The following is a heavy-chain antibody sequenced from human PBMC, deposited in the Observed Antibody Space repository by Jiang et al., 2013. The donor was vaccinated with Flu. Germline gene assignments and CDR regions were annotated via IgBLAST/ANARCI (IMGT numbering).Heavy chain of an antibody. CDR2: IYYSGST. V-gene: IGHV4-61*05. D-gene: IGHD2-15*01. CDR1: GGSISSSSYY. J-gene: IGHJ4*02. CDR3: ARHSVLAPTGFDY. Sequence: PGLVKPSETLSLTCTVSGGSISSSSYYWSWIRQPPGKGLEWIAYIYYSGSTNYNPSLKSRVTISVDTSKNQFSLKLNSVTASDTAVYYCARHSVLAPTGFDYWGQGTLVIVSS.